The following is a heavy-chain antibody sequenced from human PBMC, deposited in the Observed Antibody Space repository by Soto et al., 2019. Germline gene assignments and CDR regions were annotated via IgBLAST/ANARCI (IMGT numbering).Heavy chain of an antibody. D-gene: IGHD5-18*01. CDR1: GDSISSINSY. Sequence: PSVTLSLTCTVSGDSISSINSYWSWIRQPPGEGLEWIGFISYSGTTSYSPSLKSRVAISLDTSKNQFSLSLNFVTAADTAVYYCARGRGYSYGLDPWGQGSLVTVSS. J-gene: IGHJ5*02. CDR3: ARGRGYSYGLDP. CDR2: ISYSGTT. V-gene: IGHV4-30-4*01.